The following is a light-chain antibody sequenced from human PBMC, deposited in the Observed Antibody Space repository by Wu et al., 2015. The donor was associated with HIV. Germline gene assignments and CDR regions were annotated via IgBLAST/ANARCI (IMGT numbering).Light chain of an antibody. J-gene: IGKJ1*01. CDR2: GAS. CDR1: QSISNN. CDR3: QQYDEWPRT. V-gene: IGKV3-15*01. Sequence: EIVMTQSPVTLSVSPGERATLSCRASQSISNNLAWYQQKPGQAPRLLIYGASTRATGVPARFSGSGSGTEFTLTISRVQSEDFAVYYCQQYDEWPRTFGQGTKVEFK.